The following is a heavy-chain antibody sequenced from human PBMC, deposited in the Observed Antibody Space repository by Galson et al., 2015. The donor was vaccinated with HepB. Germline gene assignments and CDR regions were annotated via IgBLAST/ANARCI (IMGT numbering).Heavy chain of an antibody. Sequence: LRLSCAASGFTFSSYAMHWVRQAPGKGLEWVAIIWYDGSNKFYADSVKGRFTISRDNSKNTLYLQMDSLRGEDTAVYYCARAVNHYDSSGYYPDYWGRGTLVTVSS. V-gene: IGHV3-33*08. CDR1: GFTFSSYA. CDR3: ARAVNHYDSSGYYPDY. D-gene: IGHD3-22*01. CDR2: IWYDGSNK. J-gene: IGHJ4*02.